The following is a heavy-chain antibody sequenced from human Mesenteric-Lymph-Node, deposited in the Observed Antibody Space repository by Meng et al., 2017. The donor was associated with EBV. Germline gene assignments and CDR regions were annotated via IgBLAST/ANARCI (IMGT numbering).Heavy chain of an antibody. Sequence: QVQLHQWGGGLLKPSETLSLTCAVFGESFTPYFWSWIRQPPGKGLEWIGEINHSGSTNYNPSLKSRVTISVDTSKNQFSLKLSSVTAADTAVYYCARGMATIIWGQGTLVTVSS. CDR3: ARGMATII. V-gene: IGHV4-34*01. CDR1: GESFTPYF. D-gene: IGHD5-24*01. J-gene: IGHJ4*02. CDR2: INHSGST.